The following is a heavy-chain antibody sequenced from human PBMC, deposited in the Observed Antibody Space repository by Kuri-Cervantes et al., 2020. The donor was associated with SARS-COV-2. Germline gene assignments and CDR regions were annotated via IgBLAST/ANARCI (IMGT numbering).Heavy chain of an antibody. CDR1: RFTVSSNY. CDR3: ARDLGPSGFDY. V-gene: IGHV3-66*02. Sequence: GGSLRLSCAASRFTVSSNYMSWVRQAPGKGLEWVSVIYSGGSTYYADSVKGRFTISRDNSKNTLYLQMNSLRAEDTAVYYCARDLGPSGFDYWGQGTLVTVSS. D-gene: IGHD3-10*01. J-gene: IGHJ4*02. CDR2: IYSGGST.